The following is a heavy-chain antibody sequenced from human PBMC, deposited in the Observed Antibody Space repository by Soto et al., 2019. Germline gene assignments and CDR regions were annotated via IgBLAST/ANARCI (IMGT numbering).Heavy chain of an antibody. J-gene: IGHJ5*02. V-gene: IGHV4-39*01. D-gene: IGHD6-6*01. CDR1: GGSISSSSYY. CDR3: ARGDSSLGLYNWFDP. CDR2: IYYSGST. Sequence: PSETLSLTCTVSGGSISSSSYYWGWIRQPPGKGLEWVGSIYYSGSTYYNPSLKSRVTISVDTSKNQFSLKLSSVTAADTAVYYCARGDSSLGLYNWFDPWGQGTLVTVSS.